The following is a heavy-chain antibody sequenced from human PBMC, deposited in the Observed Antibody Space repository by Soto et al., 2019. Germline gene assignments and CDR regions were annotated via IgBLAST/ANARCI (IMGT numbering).Heavy chain of an antibody. CDR3: ARVNVGAVAGGIDY. D-gene: IGHD6-19*01. CDR1: GGSISSGDYY. CDR2: IYYSGST. V-gene: IGHV4-30-4*01. Sequence: PSATLSLTCTVSGGSISSGDYYWSWIRQPPGKGLEWIGYIYYSGSTYYNPSLKSRVTISVDTSKNQFSLKLSSLTAADTAVDYCARVNVGAVAGGIDYWGQGTLVTVSS. J-gene: IGHJ4*02.